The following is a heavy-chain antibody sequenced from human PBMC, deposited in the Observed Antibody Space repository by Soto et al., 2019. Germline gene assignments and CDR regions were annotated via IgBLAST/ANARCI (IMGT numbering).Heavy chain of an antibody. D-gene: IGHD2-21*02. V-gene: IGHV1-69*02. CDR1: GDTFSSYT. Sequence: QVQLVQSGPEVKKPGSSVRISCRSGGDTFSSYTVSWVRQTPGQGLAWMGRIIPVLGVTNYSRKFKRRMTITADKPKTTAHMERSSLNSEDTPRYYCARRRYCGVDCYTQYYDGMYVWGQGTSVIVSS. J-gene: IGHJ6*02. CDR2: IIPVLGVT. CDR3: ARRRYCGVDCYTQYYDGMYV.